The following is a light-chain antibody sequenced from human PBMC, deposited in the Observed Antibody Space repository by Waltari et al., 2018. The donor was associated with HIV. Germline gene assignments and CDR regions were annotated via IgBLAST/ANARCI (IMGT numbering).Light chain of an antibody. CDR2: STN. Sequence: QTVVTQEPSFSVSPGGTVTLTCGLSSGSVSTSYFPRWYQQTPGQAPRTLIYSTNTRSSGVPVRFFVSILGNKAALTITEAQADDESDYYCVLYMGSGIGVFGGGTKLTFL. V-gene: IGLV8-61*01. CDR3: VLYMGSGIGV. CDR1: SGSVSTSYF. J-gene: IGLJ2*01.